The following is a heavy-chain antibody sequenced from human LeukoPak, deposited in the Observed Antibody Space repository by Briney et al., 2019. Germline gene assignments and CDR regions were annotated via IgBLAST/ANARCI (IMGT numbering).Heavy chain of an antibody. CDR3: ARAGTGTSVRWDY. D-gene: IGHD1-7*01. V-gene: IGHV1-46*01. CDR2: INPSGDST. CDR1: GYTFTSYY. J-gene: IGHJ4*02. Sequence: ASVKVSCKASGYTFTSYYMHWVRQAPGQGLEWMGIINPSGDSTSYAQKFQGTVTMTRDTSTSTVYMEVTSLRSEDTAVYYCARAGTGTSVRWDYWSQGTLVTVSS.